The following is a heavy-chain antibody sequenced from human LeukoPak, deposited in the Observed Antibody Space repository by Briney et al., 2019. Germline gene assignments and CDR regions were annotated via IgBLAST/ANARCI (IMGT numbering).Heavy chain of an antibody. CDR2: IHFSGST. V-gene: IGHV4-59*01. D-gene: IGHD1-26*01. Sequence: SETLSLTCTVSDASIRGYYWSWIRQPPGKGLEWIGSIHFSGSTNYNPSLRSRVTISVDTSKNQLSLKLSSVTAADTAVYYCAGDLGGIYFDYWGQGTLVTVSS. CDR3: AGDLGGIYFDY. CDR1: DASIRGYY. J-gene: IGHJ4*02.